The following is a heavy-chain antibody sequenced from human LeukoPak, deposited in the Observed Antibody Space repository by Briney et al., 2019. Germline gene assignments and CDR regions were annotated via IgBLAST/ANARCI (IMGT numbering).Heavy chain of an antibody. J-gene: IGHJ6*02. V-gene: IGHV3-21*01. CDR1: GFTFSSYS. CDR2: ISSSSSYI. Sequence: GGSLRLSCAASGFTFSSYSMNWVRQAPGKGLEWVSSISSSSSYIYYADSVKGRFTISRDNAKNSLHLQMNSLRAEDTAVYYCARDRLWFGELFTNYYYGMDVWGQGTTVTVSS. CDR3: ARDRLWFGELFTNYYYGMDV. D-gene: IGHD3-10*01.